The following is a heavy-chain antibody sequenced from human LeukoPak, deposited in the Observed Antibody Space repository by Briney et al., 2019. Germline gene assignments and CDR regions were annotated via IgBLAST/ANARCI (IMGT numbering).Heavy chain of an antibody. V-gene: IGHV3-66*01. CDR2: IYSGGTT. CDR1: GFTFSSYA. Sequence: GGSLRLSCAASGFTFSSYAMSWVRQAPGKGLEWVSVIYSGGTTYYADSVKGRFTVSRDNSKNTLYLQMNSLRAEDTAVYYCARGYGGGFDYWGQGTLVTVSS. CDR3: ARGYGGGFDY. D-gene: IGHD4-23*01. J-gene: IGHJ4*02.